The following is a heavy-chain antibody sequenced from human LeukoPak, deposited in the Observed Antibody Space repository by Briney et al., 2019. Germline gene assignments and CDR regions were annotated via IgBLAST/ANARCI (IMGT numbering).Heavy chain of an antibody. Sequence: SETLSLTCAVYGGSFSGYYWSWIRQPPGKGLEWIGEINHSGSTSYNPSLKSRVTISVDTSKNQFSLKLSSVTAADTAVYYCASLDDYYGSGSYGNFDYWGQGTLVTVSS. D-gene: IGHD3-10*01. CDR1: GGSFSGYY. CDR3: ASLDDYYGSGSYGNFDY. J-gene: IGHJ4*02. V-gene: IGHV4-34*01. CDR2: INHSGST.